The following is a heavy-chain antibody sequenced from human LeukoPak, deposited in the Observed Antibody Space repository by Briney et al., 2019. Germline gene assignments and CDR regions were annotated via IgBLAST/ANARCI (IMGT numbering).Heavy chain of an antibody. Sequence: PSETLSLICTVSGASISSYYWIWIRQPPGKRLEWIGHIYHSGSTNYNPSLKSRVTISVDTSENQFSLRLSSVTAADTAVYYCARAASSGTYYQGNYYYYYGVDVWGQGTTVTVSS. V-gene: IGHV4-59*01. CDR2: IYHSGST. J-gene: IGHJ6*02. CDR3: ARAASSGTYYQGNYYYYYGVDV. CDR1: GASISSYY. D-gene: IGHD3-10*01.